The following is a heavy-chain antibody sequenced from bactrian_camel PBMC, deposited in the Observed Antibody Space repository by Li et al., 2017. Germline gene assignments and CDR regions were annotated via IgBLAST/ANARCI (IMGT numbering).Heavy chain of an antibody. CDR3: AASPDGGGWSFGY. CDR1: GLSVSDSS. CDR2: INKGGSA. J-gene: IGHJ6*01. D-gene: IGHD6*01. V-gene: IGHV3S1*01. Sequence: VQLVESGGGSVQTGGSLRLSCAPSGLSVSDSSMAWFRQTPGKGFEWVSGINKGGSAQIYADSVAGRFTISSDNAKNTVYLQMNSLKSEDTALYYCAASPDGGGWSFGYWGQGTQVTVS.